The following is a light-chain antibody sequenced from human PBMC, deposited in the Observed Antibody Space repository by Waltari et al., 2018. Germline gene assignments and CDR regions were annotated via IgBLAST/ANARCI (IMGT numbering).Light chain of an antibody. V-gene: IGKV1-5*01. J-gene: IGKJ4*01. CDR3: QQYSGNPT. CDR2: DAS. CDR1: QDINNW. Sequence: DIQLTQSPSTLSASVGDRVTITSWAMQDINNWLAWYQQKPGKAPKILIYDASSLETGVPSKFSGSGSGTEFTLTISSLQPDDFATYYCQQYSGNPTFGGGTKVETK.